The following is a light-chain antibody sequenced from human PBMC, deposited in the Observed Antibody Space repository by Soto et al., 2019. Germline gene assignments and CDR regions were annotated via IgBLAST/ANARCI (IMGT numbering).Light chain of an antibody. V-gene: IGLV1-40*01. CDR3: QSYDSTRSARYV. Sequence: QSVLTQPPSVSGAPGQRVTISCTGSSSNIGADYDVHWYQQRPGTAPKLLIFGNINRPSGVPDRFFGSKSGTSASLAITGLQAEDEGDYYCQSYDSTRSARYVFGTGTKLTVL. CDR2: GNI. J-gene: IGLJ1*01. CDR1: SSNIGADYD.